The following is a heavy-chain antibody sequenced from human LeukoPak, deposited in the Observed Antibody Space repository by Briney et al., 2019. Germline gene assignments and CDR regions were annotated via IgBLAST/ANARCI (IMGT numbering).Heavy chain of an antibody. Sequence: PGGSLRLSCAASGFTFSSYGMHWVRQAPGKGLEWVAFIRYDGSDKYYADSVKGRFTISRDNSKNTLYLQMNSLRAEDTAVYYCANLPLVRGVILAVVYWGQGTLVTASS. CDR2: IRYDGSDK. CDR1: GFTFSSYG. V-gene: IGHV3-30*02. J-gene: IGHJ4*02. D-gene: IGHD3-10*01. CDR3: ANLPLVRGVILAVVY.